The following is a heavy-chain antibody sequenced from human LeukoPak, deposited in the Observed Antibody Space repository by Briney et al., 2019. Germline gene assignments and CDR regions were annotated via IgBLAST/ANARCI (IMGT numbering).Heavy chain of an antibody. CDR1: GGSFSGYY. J-gene: IGHJ6*02. V-gene: IGHV4-34*01. D-gene: IGHD3-3*01. CDR3: ARGEYYDFWSGFSDGNNGMDV. Sequence: SETLSLTCAVYGGSFSGYYWSWIRQPPGKGLEWIGEINHSGSTNYNPSLKSRVTISVDTSKNQFSLKLSSVTAADTAVYYCARGEYYDFWSGFSDGNNGMDVWGQGTTVTVSS. CDR2: INHSGST.